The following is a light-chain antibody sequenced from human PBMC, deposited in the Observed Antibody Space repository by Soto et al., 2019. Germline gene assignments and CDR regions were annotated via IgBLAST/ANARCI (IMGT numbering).Light chain of an antibody. CDR3: QQYNNWPPET. CDR2: AAS. CDR1: QGIRND. J-gene: IGKJ3*01. Sequence: AIQMTQSPSSLSASVGDRVTITCRASQGIRNDLGWYQQKPGKAPKLLIYAASSLQSGVPSRFSGSGSGTDFTLTISSLQPEDFAVYYCQQYNNWPPETFGRGTKVDIX. V-gene: IGKV1-6*01.